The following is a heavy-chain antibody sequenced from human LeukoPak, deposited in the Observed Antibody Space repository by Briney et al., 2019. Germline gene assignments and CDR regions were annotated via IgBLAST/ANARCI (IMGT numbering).Heavy chain of an antibody. CDR1: GGSVTTTYY. Sequence: PSETLSLTCSVSGGSVTTTYYWGWIRQPPGGGLEWIASLYHSGNSNYNPSLKSRVTMSVDTSKNQFSLQLTSMTAADTAIYYCTRHQTNFYGSGAPFDPWGQGTLVTVSS. D-gene: IGHD3-10*01. CDR2: LYHSGNS. J-gene: IGHJ5*02. V-gene: IGHV4-39*01. CDR3: TRHQTNFYGSGAPFDP.